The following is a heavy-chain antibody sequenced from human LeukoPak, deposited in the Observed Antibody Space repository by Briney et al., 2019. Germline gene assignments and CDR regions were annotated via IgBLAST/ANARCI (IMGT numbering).Heavy chain of an antibody. J-gene: IGHJ4*02. Sequence: GGSLRLSCAASGFTFTTYWMSWVRQAPGKVLEWVANINQDGSEKYYVDSVKGRFTISRDNAKNSLYLQMNSLRAEDTAVYYCAKGGIVVVPAAGGFDYWGQGTLVTVSS. CDR1: GFTFTTYW. V-gene: IGHV3-7*01. CDR2: INQDGSEK. CDR3: AKGGIVVVPAAGGFDY. D-gene: IGHD2-2*01.